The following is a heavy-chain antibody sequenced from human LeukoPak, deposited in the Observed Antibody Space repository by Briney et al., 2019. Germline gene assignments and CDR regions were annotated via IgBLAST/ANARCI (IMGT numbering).Heavy chain of an antibody. CDR3: ARVYCSGGTCLNWFDP. Sequence: SQTLSLTCAISGDSVSSNSAAWNWIRQSPSRGLELLGRTYYRSKWYNDYAVSVKSRITINPDTSKNQYSLQLNSVTPEDSAVYYCARVYCSGGTCLNWFDPWGRGTLVTVSS. CDR1: GDSVSSNSAA. J-gene: IGHJ5*02. V-gene: IGHV6-1*01. D-gene: IGHD2-15*01. CDR2: TYYRSKWYN.